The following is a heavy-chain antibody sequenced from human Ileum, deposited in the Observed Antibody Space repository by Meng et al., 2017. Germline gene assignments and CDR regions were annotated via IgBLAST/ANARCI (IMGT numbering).Heavy chain of an antibody. CDR1: GFTFINYA. CDR3: AKYYASGSFYSFDS. CDR2: ISGNGYTT. J-gene: IGHJ4*02. V-gene: IGHV3-23*01. D-gene: IGHD3-10*01. Sequence: EVQLLDSGGGLVQPGWSLRLSCAPSGFTFINYAMSWVRQAPGKGLQWVSSISGNGYTTFYADSVRGRFSISRDNSNNKLFLQMNSLRADDTAVYYCAKYYASGSFYSFDSWGQGTLVTVSS.